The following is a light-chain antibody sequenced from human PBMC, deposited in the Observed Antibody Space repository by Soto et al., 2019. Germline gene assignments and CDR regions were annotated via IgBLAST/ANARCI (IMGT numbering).Light chain of an antibody. CDR3: HQDFNLPWT. J-gene: IGKJ1*01. CDR2: GTS. Sequence: EIVLKQSPGTLSLSPGESATLSCRASQSVSSSFLAWYQQKAGQAPRLXIYGTSTRATGIPVRFSGSGSGTDLTITISSLQPEDFEVYVCHQDFNLPWTFGQGTKVDIK. V-gene: IGKV3D-7*01. CDR1: QSVSSSF.